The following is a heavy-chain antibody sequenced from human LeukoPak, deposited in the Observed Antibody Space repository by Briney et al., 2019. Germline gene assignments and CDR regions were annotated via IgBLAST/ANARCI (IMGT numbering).Heavy chain of an antibody. CDR3: AKTQHYYDNSGYYSDPYYFDY. J-gene: IGHJ4*01. V-gene: IGHV3-23*01. D-gene: IGHD3-22*01. CDR1: GFTFSSYA. CDR2: ISGSGGST. Sequence: GGSLRLSCAASGFTFSSYAMTWVRQAPGKGLEWVSAISGSGGSTHYADSVKGRFTISRDNSKNTLYLQMNSLRAEDTAVYYCAKTQHYYDNSGYYSDPYYFDYWGQGTLVTVSS.